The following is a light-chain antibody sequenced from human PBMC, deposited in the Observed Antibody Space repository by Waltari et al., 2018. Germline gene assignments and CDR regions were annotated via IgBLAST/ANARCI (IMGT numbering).Light chain of an antibody. Sequence: DIQMTQSPSTLSTSFGDRVTITCRASESISTWVAWYQQKPGQAPKLLIYRTSNLQSGVPPRFSGSGSGTEFTLTIRSLQPGDFATYFCQQYSYFSTFGQGTKLEIK. CDR3: QQYSYFST. V-gene: IGKV1-5*03. CDR2: RTS. J-gene: IGKJ2*01. CDR1: ESISTW.